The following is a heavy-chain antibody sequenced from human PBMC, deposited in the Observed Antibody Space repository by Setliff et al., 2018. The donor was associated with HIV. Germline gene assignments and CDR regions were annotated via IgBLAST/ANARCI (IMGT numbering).Heavy chain of an antibody. D-gene: IGHD6-13*01. V-gene: IGHV1-2*02. CDR1: GYTFSDYY. CDR2: INPNSGGT. CDR3: ARDPGYKSTWYGVFDI. Sequence: RASVKVSCKASGYTFSDYYMHWVRQAPGQGLEWMGWINPNSGGTNYAQKFQGRVNMARDTSISTTYMELSRLRSDDTAVYYCARDPGYKSTWYGVFDIWGQGTMVTVSS. J-gene: IGHJ3*02.